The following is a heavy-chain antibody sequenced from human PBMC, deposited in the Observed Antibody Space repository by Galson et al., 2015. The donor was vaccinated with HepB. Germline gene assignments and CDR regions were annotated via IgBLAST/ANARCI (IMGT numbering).Heavy chain of an antibody. J-gene: IGHJ4*02. CDR1: GFTFTFAW. V-gene: IGHV3-15*01. Sequence: SLRLSCAASGFTFTFAWMTWVRQAPGKGLEWVGHIKSKLNGGTTDYAAPVKGRFTISRDDSKNTLFLQMNSLKTEDTAMYYCTKDIPFTSEGALTYWGQGTLVTVSS. D-gene: IGHD3-16*01. CDR2: IKSKLNGGTT. CDR3: TKDIPFTSEGALTY.